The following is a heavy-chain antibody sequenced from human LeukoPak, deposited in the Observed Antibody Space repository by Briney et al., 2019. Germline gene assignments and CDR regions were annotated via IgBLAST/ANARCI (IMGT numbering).Heavy chain of an antibody. V-gene: IGHV4-59*01. CDR2: IYYSGST. J-gene: IGHJ3*02. CDR3: ARKRLSADSFDI. CDR1: GGSISSNY. Sequence: SETLSLTCTVSGGSISSNYWSWIRQPPGKGLEWIGYIYYSGSTNYNPSLKSRVTISIDTSKNQFSLNLKSVTAADTAVYYCARKRLSADSFDIWGQGTMVTVSS. D-gene: IGHD4/OR15-4a*01.